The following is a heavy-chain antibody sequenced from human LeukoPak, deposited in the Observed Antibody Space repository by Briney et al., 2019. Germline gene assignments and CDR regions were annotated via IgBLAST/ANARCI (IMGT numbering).Heavy chain of an antibody. CDR1: GFTVSSNY. D-gene: IGHD1-26*01. CDR3: ARDRIGGATNY. Sequence: GGSLRLSCAASGFTVSSNYMSWVRQAPGKGLEWVSVIYSGGSTYYADSVKGRFTISRDNSKNTVYLQMNSLRAEDTAVYYCARDRIGGATNYWGQGTLVTVSS. V-gene: IGHV3-66*01. CDR2: IYSGGST. J-gene: IGHJ4*02.